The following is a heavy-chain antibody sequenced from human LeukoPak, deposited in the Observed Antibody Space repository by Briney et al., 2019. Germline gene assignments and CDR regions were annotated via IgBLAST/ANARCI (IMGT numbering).Heavy chain of an antibody. CDR3: ARVGCGGDCYSN. J-gene: IGHJ4*02. D-gene: IGHD2-21*02. CDR1: GYTFTGYY. CDR2: INPNSGGT. Sequence: ASVKVSCKASGYTFTGYYMHWVRQAPGQGPEWMGWINPNSGGTNYAQKLQGRVTMTTDTSTSTAYMELRSLRSDDTAVYYCARVGCGGDCYSNWGQGTLVTVSS. V-gene: IGHV1-2*02.